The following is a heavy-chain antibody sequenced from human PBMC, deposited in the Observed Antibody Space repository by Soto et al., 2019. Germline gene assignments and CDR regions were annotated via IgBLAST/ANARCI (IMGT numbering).Heavy chain of an antibody. V-gene: IGHV3-13*05. CDR2: LGAADDP. Sequence: GWSLRLACAASGFTLSAYDMHWVRQPNGKGLEWVSALGAADDPYYLGSVKGRFTISRENAKNSLYLQMNNLRAGDTAVYYCARAYSGRLPRRADYYYAMDVWGQGTTVTVSS. D-gene: IGHD2-15*01. CDR3: ARAYSGRLPRRADYYYAMDV. CDR1: GFTLSAYD. J-gene: IGHJ6*02.